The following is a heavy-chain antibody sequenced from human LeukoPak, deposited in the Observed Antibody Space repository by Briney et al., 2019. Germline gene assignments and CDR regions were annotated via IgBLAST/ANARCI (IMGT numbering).Heavy chain of an antibody. CDR3: ARDAETGTGDY. V-gene: IGHV1-46*01. CDR1: GYTFTSYY. Sequence: GASVKVSCKASGYTFTSYYMHWVRQAPGQGLEWMGVINPCGGSTSYAQKFQGRVTMTRDTSTSTVYMELSSLRSEDTAVYYCARDAETGTGDYWGQGTLVTVSS. J-gene: IGHJ4*02. D-gene: IGHD1-1*01. CDR2: INPCGGST.